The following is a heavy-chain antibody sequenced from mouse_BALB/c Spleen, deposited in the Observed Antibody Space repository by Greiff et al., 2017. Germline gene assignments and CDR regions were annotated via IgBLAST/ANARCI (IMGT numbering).Heavy chain of an antibody. D-gene: IGHD2-1*01. CDR3: AREGGNYEGFAY. CDR2: ISSGSSTI. V-gene: IGHV5-17*02. J-gene: IGHJ3*01. Sequence: EVQVVESGGGLVQPGGSRKLSCAASGFTFSSFGMHWVRQAPEKGLEWVAYISSGSSTIYYADTVKGRFTISRDNPKNTLFLQMTSLRSEDTAMYYCAREGGNYEGFAYWGQGTLVTVSA. CDR1: GFTFSSFG.